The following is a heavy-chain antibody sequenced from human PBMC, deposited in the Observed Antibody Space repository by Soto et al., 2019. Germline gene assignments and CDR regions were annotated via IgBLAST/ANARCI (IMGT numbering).Heavy chain of an antibody. CDR1: GGSISSGGYY. Sequence: PSETLSLTCTVSGGSISSGGYYWSWIRQHPGKGLEWIGYIYYSGSTYYNPSLKSRVTISVDTSKNQFSLKLSSVTAADTAVYYCARDRLRLYSGSYYYYYGMDVWGQGTTVTVSS. CDR2: IYYSGST. D-gene: IGHD1-26*01. J-gene: IGHJ6*02. V-gene: IGHV4-31*03. CDR3: ARDRLRLYSGSYYYYYGMDV.